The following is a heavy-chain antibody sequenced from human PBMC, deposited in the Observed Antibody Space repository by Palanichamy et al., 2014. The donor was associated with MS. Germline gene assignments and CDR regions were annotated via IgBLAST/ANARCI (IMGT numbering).Heavy chain of an antibody. Sequence: EVQLVEVWGRTWSSLGGPVRLSCSASGFTFSSYALHWVRQAPGKGLEYVSAVTSDGGTTYYADSVKGRFTISRDNSKNTLYLQMSSLRAEDTAVYYCVKDLTGAGDYWGQGTLVTVSS. CDR3: VKDLTGAGDY. D-gene: IGHD3-9*01. V-gene: IGHV3-64D*06. CDR1: GFTFSSYA. J-gene: IGHJ4*02. CDR2: VTSDGGTT.